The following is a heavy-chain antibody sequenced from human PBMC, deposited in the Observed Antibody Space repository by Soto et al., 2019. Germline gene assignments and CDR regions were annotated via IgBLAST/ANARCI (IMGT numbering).Heavy chain of an antibody. V-gene: IGHV3-53*01. D-gene: IGHD6-19*01. CDR2: IYSGGST. CDR3: ARVRIEVAGTAPGYFDY. CDR1: GFTVSSNY. Sequence: EVQLVESGGGLIQPGGSLRLSCAASGFTVSSNYMSWVRQAPGKGLEWVSVIYSGGSTYYADSVKGRFTISRDNSKNTLYLQMNSLRAEDTAVYYCARVRIEVAGTAPGYFDYWGQGTLVTVSS. J-gene: IGHJ4*02.